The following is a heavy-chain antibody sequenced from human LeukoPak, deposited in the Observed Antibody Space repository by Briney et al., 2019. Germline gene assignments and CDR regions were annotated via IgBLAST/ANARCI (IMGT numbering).Heavy chain of an antibody. CDR3: ARGSGWLVHY. CDR1: GFSFSSFW. D-gene: IGHD5-24*01. Sequence: PGGSLRLSCAVSGFSFSSFWMNWVHQAPGKGLEWVANIKQDGSEKYYVDSVKGRFTISRDNAKKSIYLEMNSLRAEDTAVYYCARGSGWLVHYWGQGTLVTVSS. V-gene: IGHV3-7*01. J-gene: IGHJ4*02. CDR2: IKQDGSEK.